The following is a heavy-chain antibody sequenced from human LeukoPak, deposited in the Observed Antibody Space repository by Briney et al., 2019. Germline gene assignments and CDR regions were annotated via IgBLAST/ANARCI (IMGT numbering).Heavy chain of an antibody. V-gene: IGHV3-23*01. CDR3: AKSRCSSTSCPAGYY. CDR2: ISGSGGST. Sequence: GGSLRLSCAASGFTFSSYAMSWVRQAPGKGLDWVSAISGSGGSTYYADSVKGRFTISRDNSKNTLYLQMNSLRAEDTAVYYCAKSRCSSTSCPAGYYWGQGTLVTVSS. CDR1: GFTFSSYA. J-gene: IGHJ4*02. D-gene: IGHD2-2*01.